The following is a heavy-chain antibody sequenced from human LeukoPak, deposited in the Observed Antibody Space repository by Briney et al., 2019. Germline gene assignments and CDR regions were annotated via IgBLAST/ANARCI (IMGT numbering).Heavy chain of an antibody. CDR3: AEIGAFDY. Sequence: SETLSLTCAVYGGSFSGYYWSWIRQPPGKGLEWIGEINHSGSTNYNPSLKSRVTISVDTSKNQFSLKLSSVTAADTAVYYCAEIGAFDYWGQGTLVTVSS. D-gene: IGHD2/OR15-2a*01. CDR2: INHSGST. V-gene: IGHV4-34*01. J-gene: IGHJ4*02. CDR1: GGSFSGYY.